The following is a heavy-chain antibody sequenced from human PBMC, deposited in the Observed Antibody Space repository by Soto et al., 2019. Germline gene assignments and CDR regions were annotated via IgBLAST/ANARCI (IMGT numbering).Heavy chain of an antibody. J-gene: IGHJ4*02. V-gene: IGHV6-1*01. Sequence: SQTLSLTCAISGDSVSSNSAAWNWIRQSPSRGLEWLGRTYYRSKWYNDYAVSVKSRITVNPDTSKNQFSLQLNSVTPEDTAVYYCAREGGIAVAGTLPRPACNFDYWGQGTLVTVSS. CDR2: TYYRSKWYN. D-gene: IGHD6-19*01. CDR1: GDSVSSNSAA. CDR3: AREGGIAVAGTLPRPACNFDY.